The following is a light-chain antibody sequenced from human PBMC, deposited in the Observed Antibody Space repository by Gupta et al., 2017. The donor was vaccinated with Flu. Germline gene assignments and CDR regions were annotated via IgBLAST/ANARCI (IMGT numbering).Light chain of an antibody. CDR3: SSYTTYNSLFV. Sequence: QSALTQPASVSGSPGPSITISCTGTSSDVGAYYYVSWYQQYPGKAPKLIIYGVSDRPSGVSNRFSGSKSGNTASLTISGLQPEDEADYYCSSYTTYNSLFVLGTGTKVTVL. J-gene: IGLJ1*01. CDR1: SSDVGAYYY. V-gene: IGLV2-14*01. CDR2: GVS.